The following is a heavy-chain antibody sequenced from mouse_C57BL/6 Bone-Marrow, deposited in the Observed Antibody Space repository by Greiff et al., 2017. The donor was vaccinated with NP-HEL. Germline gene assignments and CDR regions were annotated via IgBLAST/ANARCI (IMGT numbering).Heavy chain of an antibody. J-gene: IGHJ1*03. D-gene: IGHD2-1*01. Sequence: VKLMESGPGLVQPSQSLSITCTVSGFSLTSYGVHWVRQSPGKGLEWLGVIWSGGSTDYNAAFISRLSISKDNSKSQVFFKMNSLQADDTAIYYCARGIYGNLFWYFDVWGTGTTVTVSS. V-gene: IGHV2-2*01. CDR2: IWSGGST. CDR3: ARGIYGNLFWYFDV. CDR1: GFSLTSYG.